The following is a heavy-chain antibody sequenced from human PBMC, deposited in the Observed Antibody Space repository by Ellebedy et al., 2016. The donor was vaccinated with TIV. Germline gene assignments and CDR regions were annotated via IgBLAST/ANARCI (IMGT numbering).Heavy chain of an antibody. D-gene: IGHD2-21*02. V-gene: IGHV3-13*01. CDR1: RFTFSSYD. J-gene: IGHJ4*03. CDR2: IGTAGDT. CDR3: GRVRFGDTAVDY. Sequence: GGSLRLSCAASRFTFSSYDMHWVRQGTGQGLEWVSAIGTAGDTYYPGSVKGRFTISRENAKNSLYLQMNSLRAEDTAVYYCGRVRFGDTAVDYWGQGTLVTVSS.